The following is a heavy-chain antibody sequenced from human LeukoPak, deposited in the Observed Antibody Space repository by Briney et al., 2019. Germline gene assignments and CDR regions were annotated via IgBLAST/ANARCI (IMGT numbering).Heavy chain of an antibody. CDR3: ARSSGSYSVWDH. D-gene: IGHD1-26*01. CDR2: INTDGSIT. V-gene: IGHV3-74*01. J-gene: IGHJ4*02. CDR1: GFTFSSYW. Sequence: GGSLRLSCAASGFTFSSYWMHWVRQAPGKGLVWVSRINTDGSITNYADSVKGRFTISRDNSNNTLYLQMNSLRAEDAAVYYCARSSGSYSVWDHWGQGTLVTVSS.